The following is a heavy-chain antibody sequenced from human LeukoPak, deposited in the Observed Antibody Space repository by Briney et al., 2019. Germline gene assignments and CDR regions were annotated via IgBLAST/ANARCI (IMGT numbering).Heavy chain of an antibody. D-gene: IGHD6-13*01. CDR2: IYYSGST. CDR3: ALGAAGVRWFDP. CDR1: GGSISSYY. Sequence: SETLSLTCTVSGGSISSYYWSWIRQPPGKGLEWIGYIYYSGSTNYNPSLKSRVTISVDTSKNQFSLKLSSVTAADTAVYYCALGAAGVRWFDPWGQGTLVTVSS. V-gene: IGHV4-59*08. J-gene: IGHJ5*02.